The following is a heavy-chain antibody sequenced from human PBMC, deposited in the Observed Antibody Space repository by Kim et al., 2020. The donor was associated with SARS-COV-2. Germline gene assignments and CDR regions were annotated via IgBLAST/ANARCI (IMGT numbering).Heavy chain of an antibody. V-gene: IGHV3-7*01. CDR2: IKQDGSEK. D-gene: IGHD4-17*01. CDR1: GFTFSSYW. CDR3: ARESTSPYGDDAYFDY. Sequence: GGSLRLSCAASGFTFSSYWMSWVRQAPGKGLEWVANIKQDGSEKYYVDSVKGRFTISRDNAKNSLYLQMNSLRAEDTAVYYCARESTSPYGDDAYFDYWGQGTLVTVSS. J-gene: IGHJ4*02.